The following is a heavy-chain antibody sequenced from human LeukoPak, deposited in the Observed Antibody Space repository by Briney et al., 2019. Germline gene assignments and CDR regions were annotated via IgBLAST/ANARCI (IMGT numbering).Heavy chain of an antibody. J-gene: IGHJ4*02. V-gene: IGHV3-21*01. Sequence: GGSLRLSCAASGFTFSSYSMNWVRQAPGKGLEWVSSISSSSSYIYYADSVKGRFTISRDNAKNSLYLQMNSLRAEDTAVYYCARDSISRRPPLKPFDYWGQGTLVTVSS. CDR2: ISSSSSYI. CDR1: GFTFSSYS. D-gene: IGHD3-3*01. CDR3: ARDSISRRPPLKPFDY.